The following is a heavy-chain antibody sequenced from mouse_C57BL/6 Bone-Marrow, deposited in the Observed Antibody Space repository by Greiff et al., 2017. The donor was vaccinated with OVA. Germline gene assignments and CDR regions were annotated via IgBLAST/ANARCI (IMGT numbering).Heavy chain of an antibody. CDR2: ISDGGSYT. CDR1: GFTFSSYA. Sequence: EVQRVESGGGLVKPGGSLKLSCAASGFTFSSYAMSWVRQTPEKRLEWVATISDGGSYTYYPDNVKGRFTISRDNAKNNLYLQMSHLKSEDTAMYYCARGYYGEVGDYWGQGTSVTVSS. J-gene: IGHJ4*01. V-gene: IGHV5-4*01. CDR3: ARGYYGEVGDY. D-gene: IGHD2-1*01.